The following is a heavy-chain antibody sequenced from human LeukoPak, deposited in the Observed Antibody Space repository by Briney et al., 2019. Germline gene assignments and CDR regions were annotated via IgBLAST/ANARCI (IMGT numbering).Heavy chain of an antibody. CDR3: ARGIWSARTVDYYLDY. CDR2: INAGNGHT. CDR1: GYTFSNYA. D-gene: IGHD2-21*01. J-gene: IGHJ4*02. Sequence: GASVKVSCKASGYTFSNYAIHWVRQAPGQRFGWMGGINAGNGHTKYSQNFQGRVTITRDSSASTAYMELSSLTSEDTAVYYCARGIWSARTVDYYLDYWGQGTLVTVSS. V-gene: IGHV1-3*01.